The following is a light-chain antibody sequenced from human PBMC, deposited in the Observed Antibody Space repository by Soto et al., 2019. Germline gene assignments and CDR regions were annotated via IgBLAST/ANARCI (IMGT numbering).Light chain of an antibody. CDR1: QSVSSN. CDR3: QQYGNWLT. CDR2: GAS. J-gene: IGKJ1*01. V-gene: IGKV3-15*01. Sequence: EIVMTQSPATLSVSPGERATLSCRASQSVSSNLAWYQQKPGQAPRLLIYGASTRATGIPARFSGSGSGTEFTLTISSLQSEDFAVYYCQQYGNWLTVGQGTKVEIK.